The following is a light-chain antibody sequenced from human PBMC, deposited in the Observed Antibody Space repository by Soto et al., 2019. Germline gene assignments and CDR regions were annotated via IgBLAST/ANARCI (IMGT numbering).Light chain of an antibody. CDR1: SSDVGGYNY. Sequence: QSALTQPASGSRSPGQSITISCTGTSSDVGGYNYVSWYQQHPGKAPKLMIYEVSNRPSGVSNRFSGSKSGNTASLTISGLQAEDEADYYCSSYTSSSTLDVFGGGTKLTLL. CDR2: EVS. V-gene: IGLV2-14*01. CDR3: SSYTSSSTLDV. J-gene: IGLJ3*02.